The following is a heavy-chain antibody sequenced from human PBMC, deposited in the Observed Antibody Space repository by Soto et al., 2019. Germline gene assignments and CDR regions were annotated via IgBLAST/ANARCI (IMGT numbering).Heavy chain of an antibody. CDR3: ARNYYYDSSGYYRWRAFDI. D-gene: IGHD3-22*01. CDR1: GYTFTGYY. J-gene: IGHJ3*02. V-gene: IGHV1-2*04. CDR2: INPNSGGT. Sequence: ASVKVSCTASGYTFTGYYMHWVRQAPGQGLEWMGWINPNSGGTNYAQKFQGWVTMTRDTSISTAYMELSRLRSDDTAVYYCARNYYYDSSGYYRWRAFDIWGQGTMVTVSS.